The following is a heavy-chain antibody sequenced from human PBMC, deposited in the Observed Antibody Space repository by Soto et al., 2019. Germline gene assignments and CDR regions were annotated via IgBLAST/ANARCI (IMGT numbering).Heavy chain of an antibody. J-gene: IGHJ4*02. CDR3: ARGSQYNYGPLAYFDY. V-gene: IGHV3-30*03. Sequence: QVKLVESGGGGVQPGGSLRLSCAASGFGLDAYAIHWVRRAPGKGREGVAVITYDGSHQYYRDSVKGRFTISRDNVRKTMFLQMDNVQPEDTAMYFCARGSQYNYGPLAYFDYWGQGTLVTVSS. D-gene: IGHD5-18*01. CDR2: ITYDGSHQ. CDR1: GFGLDAYA.